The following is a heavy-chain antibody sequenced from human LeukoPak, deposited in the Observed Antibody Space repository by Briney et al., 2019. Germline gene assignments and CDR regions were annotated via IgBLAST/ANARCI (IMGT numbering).Heavy chain of an antibody. CDR2: ISYDGSNK. D-gene: IGHD3-10*01. CDR3: AREGGSGSYYPSFFDY. Sequence: PGGSLRLSCAASGFTFSSYGMHWVRQAPGKGLEWVAVISYDGSNKYYADSVKGRFTISRDNSKNTLYLQMNSLRAEDTAVYYCAREGGSGSYYPSFFDYWGQGTLVTVSS. J-gene: IGHJ4*02. CDR1: GFTFSSYG. V-gene: IGHV3-30*03.